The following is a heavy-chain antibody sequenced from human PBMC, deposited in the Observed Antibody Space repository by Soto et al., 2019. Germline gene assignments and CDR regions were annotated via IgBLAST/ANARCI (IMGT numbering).Heavy chain of an antibody. CDR1: GGSINSADYY. J-gene: IGHJ6*02. V-gene: IGHV4-30-4*01. CDR2: IYHSGSI. Sequence: QVRLQKSGPGLVKPSQTLSLTCPVSGGSINSADYYWSWIRQPPGKGLEWIGYIYHSGSIYYNPSLKSRLTISVDTSKNQFSLKLSSVTAADTAVYYCAAVAPRKLTYPFYGVDVWGQGTTVTVSS. D-gene: IGHD2-2*01. CDR3: AAVAPRKLTYPFYGVDV.